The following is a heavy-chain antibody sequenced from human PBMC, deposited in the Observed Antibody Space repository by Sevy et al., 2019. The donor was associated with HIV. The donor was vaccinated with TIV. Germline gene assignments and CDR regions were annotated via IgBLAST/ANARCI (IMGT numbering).Heavy chain of an antibody. V-gene: IGHV3-30*04. D-gene: IGHD1-26*01. J-gene: IGHJ4*02. CDR3: ARDSSLSGSYSDY. CDR2: ISYDGSNK. CDR1: GFTFSSYA. Sequence: GGSLRLSCAASGFTFSSYAMHWVRQAPGKGLEWVAVISYDGSNKYYADSVKGRFTISRDNSKNTLYLQMNSLRAEDTAVYYYARDSSLSGSYSDYWGQGTLVTVSS.